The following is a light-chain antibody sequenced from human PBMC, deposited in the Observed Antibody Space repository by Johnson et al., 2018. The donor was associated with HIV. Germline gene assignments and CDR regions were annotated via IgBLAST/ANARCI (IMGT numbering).Light chain of an antibody. CDR3: LAWDSSLSDYV. Sequence: QSVLTQPPSVSAAPGQKVTISCSGSSSNIGNNYVSWYQQLPGRAPKLLIYDNNKRPSGIPDRFSGSKSGTSATLGITGLQTGDEADYYCLAWDSSLSDYVFGAGTKVTVL. J-gene: IGLJ1*01. CDR2: DNN. V-gene: IGLV1-51*01. CDR1: SSNIGNNY.